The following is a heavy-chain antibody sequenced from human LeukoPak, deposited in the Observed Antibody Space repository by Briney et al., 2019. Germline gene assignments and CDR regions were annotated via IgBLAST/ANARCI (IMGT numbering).Heavy chain of an antibody. Sequence: PGGSLRLSCVASGFTVSSYGMHWVRQAPGKGLEWVGVMSYDESKRYYADSVKGRFTISRDNSKNTLYVQMNSLRADDTAVYYCARGRHDSWSGDLWGQGTLVTVSS. D-gene: IGHD3-3*01. CDR2: MSYDESKR. J-gene: IGHJ4*02. CDR3: ARGRHDSWSGDL. CDR1: GFTVSSYG. V-gene: IGHV3-30-3*01.